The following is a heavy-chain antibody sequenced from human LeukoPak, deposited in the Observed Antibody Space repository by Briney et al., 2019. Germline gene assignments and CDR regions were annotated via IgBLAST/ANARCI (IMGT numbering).Heavy chain of an antibody. Sequence: GASVKVSCKASGFTFTSSAVQWVRQARGQRLEWIGWIVVGSGNTNYAQKFQERVTITRDMSTSTAYMELSSLGSEDTAVYYCAASPHDYSYPSNYYFDYWGQGTLVTVSS. D-gene: IGHD4-11*01. J-gene: IGHJ4*02. V-gene: IGHV1-58*01. CDR1: GFTFTSSA. CDR2: IVVGSGNT. CDR3: AASPHDYSYPSNYYFDY.